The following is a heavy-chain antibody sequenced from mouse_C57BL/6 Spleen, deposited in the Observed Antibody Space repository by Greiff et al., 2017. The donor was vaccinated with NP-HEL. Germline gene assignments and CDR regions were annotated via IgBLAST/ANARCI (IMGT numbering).Heavy chain of an antibody. V-gene: IGHV3-6*01. CDR3: ARDTYSNPFAY. D-gene: IGHD2-5*01. Sequence: EVKLMESGPGLVKPSQSLSLTCSVTGYSITSGYYWNWIRQFPGNKLEWMGYISYDGSNNYNPSLKNRISITRDTSKNQFFLKLNSVTTEDTATYYCARDTYSNPFAYWGQGTLVTVSA. CDR1: GYSITSGYY. J-gene: IGHJ3*01. CDR2: ISYDGSN.